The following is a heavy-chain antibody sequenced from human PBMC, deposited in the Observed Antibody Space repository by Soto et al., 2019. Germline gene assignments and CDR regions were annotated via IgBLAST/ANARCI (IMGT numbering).Heavy chain of an antibody. CDR3: ARVRSPPRHYGSGRSVGMDV. J-gene: IGHJ6*02. Sequence: PSETLSLTCAVSGGSISSSNWWSWVRQPPGKGLEWIGEIYHSGSTNYNPSLKSRVTISVDKSKNQFSLKLSSVTAADTAVYYCARVRSPPRHYGSGRSVGMDVWGQGTTVTVSS. CDR1: GGSISSSNW. V-gene: IGHV4-4*02. D-gene: IGHD3-10*01. CDR2: IYHSGST.